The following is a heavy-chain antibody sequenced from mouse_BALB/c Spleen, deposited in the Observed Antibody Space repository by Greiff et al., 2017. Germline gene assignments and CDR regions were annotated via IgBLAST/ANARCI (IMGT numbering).Heavy chain of an antibody. CDR1: GYTFTSYY. CDR3: ARGDYFDY. J-gene: IGHJ2*01. CDR2: IYPGNVNT. Sequence: QVQLKESGPELVKPGASVRISCKASGYTFTSYYIHWVKQRPGQGLEWIGWIYPGNVNTKYNEKFKGKATLTADKSSSTAYMQLSSLTSEDSAVYFCARGDYFDYWGQGTTLTVSS. V-gene: IGHV1S56*01.